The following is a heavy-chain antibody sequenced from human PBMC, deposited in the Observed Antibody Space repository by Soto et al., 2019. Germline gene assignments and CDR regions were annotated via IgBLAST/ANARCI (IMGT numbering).Heavy chain of an antibody. Sequence: SETLSLTCTVSGGSISSYYWSWSRQPPGKGLEWIGYIYYSGSTNYNPSLKSRVTISVDTSKNQFSLKLSSVTAADTAVYYCAGFYYYDSSGYVGWFDPWGQGTLVTVSS. CDR1: GGSISSYY. V-gene: IGHV4-59*01. J-gene: IGHJ5*02. CDR2: IYYSGST. D-gene: IGHD3-22*01. CDR3: AGFYYYDSSGYVGWFDP.